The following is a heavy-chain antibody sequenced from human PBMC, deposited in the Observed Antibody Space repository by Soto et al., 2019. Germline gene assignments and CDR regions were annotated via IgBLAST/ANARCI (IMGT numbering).Heavy chain of an antibody. J-gene: IGHJ4*02. CDR1: GGSFSGYY. CDR2: INHSGST. CDR3: ARGLLGDKDSSSSVFDY. V-gene: IGHV4-34*01. D-gene: IGHD6-6*01. Sequence: SETLSLTCAVYGGSFSGYYWSWIRQPPGKGLEWIGEINHSGSTNYNPSLKSRVTISVDTSKNQFSLKLSSVTAADTAVYYCARGLLGDKDSSSSVFDYWGQGTLVTVSS.